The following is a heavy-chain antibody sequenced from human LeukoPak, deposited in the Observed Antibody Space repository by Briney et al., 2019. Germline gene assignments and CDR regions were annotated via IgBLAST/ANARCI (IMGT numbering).Heavy chain of an antibody. Sequence: PSETLSLTCAVYGGSFSGYYWSWIRQPPGKGLEWIVEINHSGSTNYNPSLKSRVTISVDTSKNQFSLKLSSVTAADTAVYYCARDPGLVIPAYYFDYCGQXTLVXVSS. J-gene: IGHJ4*02. CDR2: INHSGST. CDR3: ARDPGLVIPAYYFDY. V-gene: IGHV4-34*01. CDR1: GGSFSGYY. D-gene: IGHD3/OR15-3a*01.